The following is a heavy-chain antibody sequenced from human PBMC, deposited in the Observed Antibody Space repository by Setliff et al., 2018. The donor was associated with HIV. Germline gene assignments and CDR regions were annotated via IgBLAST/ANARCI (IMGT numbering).Heavy chain of an antibody. J-gene: IGHJ4*02. CDR2: INPNSGGT. CDR3: ARDSGAAGISGFDY. CDR1: GYTFTGYY. D-gene: IGHD6-13*01. Sequence: ASVKVSCKASGYTFTGYYMHWVRQAPGQRLEWMGWINPNSGGTNYAQKFQGWVTMTRDTSISTAYMELSRLRSDDTAVYYCARDSGAAGISGFDYWGQGTLVTVSS. V-gene: IGHV1-2*04.